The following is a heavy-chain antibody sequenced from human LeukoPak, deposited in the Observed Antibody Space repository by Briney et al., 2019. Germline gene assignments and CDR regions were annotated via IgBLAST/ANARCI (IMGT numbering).Heavy chain of an antibody. D-gene: IGHD1-26*01. CDR1: GFTFSDYY. V-gene: IGHV3-11*04. CDR2: ISISGSTI. J-gene: IGHJ4*02. Sequence: KAGGSLRLSCAASGFTFSDYYMSWIRQAPGKGLEWGSSISISGSTIYYADSVKGRFTISRDDSKNTLYLQMNGLGAEDTALYCCASLREVGATYLASLPVWGQGTLVTVPS. CDR3: ASLREVGATYLASLPV.